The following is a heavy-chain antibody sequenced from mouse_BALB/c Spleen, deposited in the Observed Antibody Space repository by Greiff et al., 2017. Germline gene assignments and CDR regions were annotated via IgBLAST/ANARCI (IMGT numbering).Heavy chain of an antibody. Sequence: VQLQQSGPGLVAPSQSLSITCTVSGFSLTGYGVNWVRQPPGKGLEWLGMIWGDGSTDYNSALKSRLSISKDNSKSQVFLKMNSLQTDDTARYYCARAPSYGNYAMDYWGQGTSVTVSS. CDR1: GFSLTGYG. CDR2: IWGDGST. D-gene: IGHD2-1*01. V-gene: IGHV2-6-7*01. J-gene: IGHJ4*01. CDR3: ARAPSYGNYAMDY.